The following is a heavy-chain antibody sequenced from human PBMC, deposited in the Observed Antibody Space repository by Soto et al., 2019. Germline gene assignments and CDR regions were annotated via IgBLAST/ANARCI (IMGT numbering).Heavy chain of an antibody. CDR2: VSAKSGDT. CDR3: ARDRPYSSSPPAAIYYYYGMDV. V-gene: IGHV1-18*04. J-gene: IGHJ6*02. D-gene: IGHD6-6*01. CDR1: GFSFTSSG. Sequence: GASVKVSCKASGFSFTSSGSNWVRQAPGQGLEWVGWVSAKSGDTKCVENLQGRVTMTTDTSTNTAYMELSSLRSEDTAVYYCARDRPYSSSPPAAIYYYYGMDVWGQGTTVTVSS.